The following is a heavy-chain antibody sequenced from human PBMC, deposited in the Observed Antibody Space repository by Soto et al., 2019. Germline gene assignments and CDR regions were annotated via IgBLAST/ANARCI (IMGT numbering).Heavy chain of an antibody. J-gene: IGHJ6*02. D-gene: IGHD2-2*01. CDR2: LNAGNGNT. CDR1: GYTFTNYA. Sequence: QVQLVQSRAEVKKPGASVKVSCRASGYTFTNYAMHWVRQAPGQRLEWVGWLNAGNGNTKYSQKFQGRVTITRDTSASTAFMELSSLRSEDTAVYYCARVHCSTTTCYGYYAMDVWGQGTTVTVSS. V-gene: IGHV1-3*01. CDR3: ARVHCSTTTCYGYYAMDV.